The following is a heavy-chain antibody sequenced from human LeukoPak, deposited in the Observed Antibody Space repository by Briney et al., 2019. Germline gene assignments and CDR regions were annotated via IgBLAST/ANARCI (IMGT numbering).Heavy chain of an antibody. Sequence: ASVKVSCKASGYTFTSYDINWVRQATGQGLGWMGWMNPNSGNTGYAQKFQGRVTITRNTSISTAYMELSSLRSEDTAVYYCARGCSSSSYIYYYYYMDVWGKGTTVTVSS. J-gene: IGHJ6*03. CDR3: ARGCSSSSYIYYYYYMDV. CDR2: MNPNSGNT. V-gene: IGHV1-8*03. D-gene: IGHD6-6*01. CDR1: GYTFTSYD.